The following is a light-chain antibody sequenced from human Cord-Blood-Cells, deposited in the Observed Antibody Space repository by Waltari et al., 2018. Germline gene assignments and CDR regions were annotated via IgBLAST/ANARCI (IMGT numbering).Light chain of an antibody. CDR1: QSVLYSSNKKNY. V-gene: IGKV4-1*01. Sequence: DVVMPQSPDPLLVSLGERATITCQSIQSVLYSSNKKNYLAWYQQKRGLPPKLLIYWASTRESGVPDRFSGSGSGTDFTLTISSLQAEDVAVYYCQQYYSTPYTFGQGTKLEIK. CDR2: WAS. J-gene: IGKJ2*01. CDR3: QQYYSTPYT.